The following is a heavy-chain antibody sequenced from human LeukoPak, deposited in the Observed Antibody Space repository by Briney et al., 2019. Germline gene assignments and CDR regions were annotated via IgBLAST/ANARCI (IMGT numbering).Heavy chain of an antibody. Sequence: ESGPTLVNPTQTLTLTCTFSGFSPSTSGVGVAWIRQTPGKALEWIALSYWDDDKRYCPSLKSRLTITKDTSKNQVVLTLTNMDPVDTATYYCAQRNLYDIITSFDPWGQGTLVTVSS. D-gene: IGHD2/OR15-2a*01. CDR1: GFSPSTSGVG. J-gene: IGHJ5*02. CDR2: SYWDDDK. V-gene: IGHV2-5*02. CDR3: AQRNLYDIITSFDP.